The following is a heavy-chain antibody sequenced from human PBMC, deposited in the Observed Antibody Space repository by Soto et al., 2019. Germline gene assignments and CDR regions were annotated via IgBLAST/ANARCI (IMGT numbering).Heavy chain of an antibody. J-gene: IGHJ4*02. Sequence: GGSLRLSCAASGFTFSSYGMHWVRQAPGKGLEWVAVIWYDGSNKYYADSMKGRFTISRDNSKNTLYLQMNSLRAEDTAVYYCARAHYYDSSGLFFDYWGQGTLVTVSS. D-gene: IGHD3-22*01. CDR2: IWYDGSNK. CDR3: ARAHYYDSSGLFFDY. V-gene: IGHV3-33*01. CDR1: GFTFSSYG.